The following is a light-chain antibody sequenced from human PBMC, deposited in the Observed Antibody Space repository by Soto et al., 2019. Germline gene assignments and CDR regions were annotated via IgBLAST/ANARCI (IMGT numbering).Light chain of an antibody. J-gene: IGKJ1*01. V-gene: IGKV2-24*01. CDR1: RSLLHSDGNTY. CDR3: MQALQTWT. Sequence: DLVLTQTPLSSPVTLGQPASFSCRSSRSLLHSDGNTYLSWLHQRPGQPPRLLIYQISKRLSGVPDRFSGSGAGTSFTLKISRVEAQDVGIYFCMQALQTWTFGQGTKVEIK. CDR2: QIS.